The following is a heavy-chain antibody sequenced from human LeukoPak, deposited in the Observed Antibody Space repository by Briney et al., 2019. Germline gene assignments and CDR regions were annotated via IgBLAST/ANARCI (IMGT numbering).Heavy chain of an antibody. V-gene: IGHV3-30*18. J-gene: IGHJ4*02. CDR3: AKGSIRRYQPLPSGVDY. CDR1: GFTFSSYG. CDR2: ISYDGSNK. D-gene: IGHD2-2*01. Sequence: GRSLRLSCAASGFTFSSYGMHWVRQAPGKGLEWVAVISYDGSNKYYADSVKGRFIISRDNSKNTLYLQMNSLRAEDTAVYYCAKGSIRRYQPLPSGVDYWGQGTLVTVSS.